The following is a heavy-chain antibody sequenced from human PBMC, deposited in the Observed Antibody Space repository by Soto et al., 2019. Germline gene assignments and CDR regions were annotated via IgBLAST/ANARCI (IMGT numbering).Heavy chain of an antibody. J-gene: IGHJ3*02. D-gene: IGHD6-6*01. Sequence: QLQLQESGPGLVKPSETLSLTCTVSGGSISSSSFYWGCIRQPPGKGLEWIGSVDYSGSTYYNPSLKSRVTMSVDTSENQFSLKLSSVTAADTAVFYCASRDDSTSPGAFDIWGQGTMVTVSS. CDR1: GGSISSSSFY. CDR3: ASRDDSTSPGAFDI. CDR2: VDYSGST. V-gene: IGHV4-39*01.